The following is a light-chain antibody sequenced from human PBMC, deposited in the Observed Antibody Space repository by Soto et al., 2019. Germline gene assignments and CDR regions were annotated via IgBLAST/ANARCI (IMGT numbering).Light chain of an antibody. Sequence: DIQMTQSPVSLAASVGERVTITCRASQGISNFLNWYQQKPGKAPKVLIQAASSLQSGVPSRFSGSGSWTDFTLTISSLQPEDFGIYYCQQSYSTPITFGQGTRLEIK. CDR1: QGISNF. V-gene: IGKV1-39*01. CDR2: AAS. J-gene: IGKJ5*01. CDR3: QQSYSTPIT.